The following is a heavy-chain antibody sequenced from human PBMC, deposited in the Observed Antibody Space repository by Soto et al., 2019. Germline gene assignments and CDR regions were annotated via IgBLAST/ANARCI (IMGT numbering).Heavy chain of an antibody. CDR3: ASSPGLRYFDWFFAFDI. CDR1: GFSFSNYA. CDR2: FSAGGRT. Sequence: PGGSLRLSCAASGFSFSNYALSWVRQAPGKGLEWVSTFSAGGRTYYADSVKGRFTIARDSSQNTVHLQISILRPEDTAVYYCASSPGLRYFDWFFAFDIWGQGTMVT. J-gene: IGHJ3*02. V-gene: IGHV3-23*01. D-gene: IGHD3-9*01.